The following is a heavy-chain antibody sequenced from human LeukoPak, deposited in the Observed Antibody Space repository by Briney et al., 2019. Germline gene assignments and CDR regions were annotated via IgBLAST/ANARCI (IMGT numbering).Heavy chain of an antibody. CDR2: ISWDGGRA. J-gene: IGHJ3*02. CDR1: GFTPVAYA. D-gene: IGHD5-18*01. Sequence: GGSLRLSCADPGFTPVAYAMRWGPPAPGEGVEWGSLISWDGGRAYYAHTVRGRFTISRDNSKNSQYLQMNRLRATGNALYSCAKDLGYSYGLGNDAFDIWGQGTMVTVSS. CDR3: AKDLGYSYGLGNDAFDI. V-gene: IGHV3-43D*03.